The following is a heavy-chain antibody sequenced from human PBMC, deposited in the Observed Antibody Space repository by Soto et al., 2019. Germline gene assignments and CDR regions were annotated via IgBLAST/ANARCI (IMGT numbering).Heavy chain of an antibody. V-gene: IGHV3-30*18. CDR2: ISYDGSNK. CDR3: AKSDGYNYFYY. J-gene: IGHJ4*02. D-gene: IGHD5-12*01. Sequence: QVQLVESGGGVVQPGRSLRLSCAASGFTFSSYGMHWVRQAPGKGLEWVAVISYDGSNKYYADSVKGRFTISRDNSKNTLYLQMNSLRAEDTAVYYCAKSDGYNYFYYWGQGTLVTVSS. CDR1: GFTFSSYG.